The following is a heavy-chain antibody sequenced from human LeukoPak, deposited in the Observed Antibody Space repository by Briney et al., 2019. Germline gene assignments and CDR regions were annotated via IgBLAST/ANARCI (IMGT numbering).Heavy chain of an antibody. V-gene: IGHV4-38-2*02. CDR3: ARGKEYSRNFDY. Sequence: SETLSLTCTVSGYSITSGYYWGWIRQPPGKGLEWIGSIYHSGSTHYNPSLKSRVTISVDTSKNQFSLKLSSVTAANTAVYYCARGKEYSRNFDYWGQGTLVTVSS. CDR1: GYSITSGYY. CDR2: IYHSGST. D-gene: IGHD6-6*01. J-gene: IGHJ4*02.